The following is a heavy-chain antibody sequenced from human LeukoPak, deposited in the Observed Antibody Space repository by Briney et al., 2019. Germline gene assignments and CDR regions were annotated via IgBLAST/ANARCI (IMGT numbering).Heavy chain of an antibody. D-gene: IGHD3-10*01. Sequence: SGTLSLTCTVSGGSISSRNWWSWVRQPPGKGLEWIAEIHHSGSTNYNPSLKSRVTISVDKSKNQFSLKLSSVTAADTAAYYCARIRGFGADYYYYYMDVWGKGTTVTVSS. CDR1: GGSISSRNW. J-gene: IGHJ6*03. CDR3: ARIRGFGADYYYYYMDV. CDR2: IHHSGST. V-gene: IGHV4-4*02.